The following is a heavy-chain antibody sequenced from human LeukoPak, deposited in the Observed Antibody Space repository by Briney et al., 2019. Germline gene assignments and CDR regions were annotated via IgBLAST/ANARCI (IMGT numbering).Heavy chain of an antibody. CDR2: IDPSDSYT. D-gene: IGHD2-15*01. J-gene: IGHJ5*02. CDR1: GYSFTSYW. CDR3: ARLSSGGRLSRNNWFDP. V-gene: IGHV5-10-1*01. Sequence: GESLKISCKGSGYSFTSYWIRWVRQMPGKGLEWMGRIDPSDSYTSYSPSFQGHVTISADKSISTAYLQWSSLKASDTAMYYCARLSSGGRLSRNNWFDPWGQGTLVTVSS.